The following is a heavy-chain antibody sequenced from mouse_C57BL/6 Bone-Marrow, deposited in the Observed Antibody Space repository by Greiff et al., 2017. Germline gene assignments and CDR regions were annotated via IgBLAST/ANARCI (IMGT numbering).Heavy chain of an antibody. D-gene: IGHD2-3*01. Sequence: EVHLVESGGDLVKPGGSLKLSCAASGFTFSSYGMSWVRQTPDKRLEWVATISSGGSYTYYPDSVKGRFTISRDNAKNTLYLQMSSLKSEDTAMYYCARQGYDGYPHAMDYWGQGTSVTGSS. CDR3: ARQGYDGYPHAMDY. CDR1: GFTFSSYG. CDR2: ISSGGSYT. J-gene: IGHJ4*01. V-gene: IGHV5-6*01.